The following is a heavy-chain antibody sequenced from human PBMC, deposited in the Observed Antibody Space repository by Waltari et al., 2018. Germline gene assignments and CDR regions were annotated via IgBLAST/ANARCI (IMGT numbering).Heavy chain of an antibody. V-gene: IGHV3-30*10. Sequence: QVQLVESGGGVVQPGRSLRLSCAASGFVFSTYAMHWVRQAPGKGLEWVAVLSYDGSNKYYTDALKVRFTISRDNSKNTMYLQMDSLRTDDTAVYYCARENRQWLAPEPYYFDYWGRGTLVTVTS. CDR3: ARENRQWLAPEPYYFDY. D-gene: IGHD6-19*01. CDR1: GFVFSTYA. CDR2: LSYDGSNK. J-gene: IGHJ4*02.